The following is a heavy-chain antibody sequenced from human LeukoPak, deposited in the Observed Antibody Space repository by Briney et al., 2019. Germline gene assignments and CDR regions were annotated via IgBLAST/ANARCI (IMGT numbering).Heavy chain of an antibody. Sequence: GGSLRLTCAASGFTLSNHWMTWVRQVPGRGPEWVANVNRDGSETYYLDSVKGRFTISKDNAKNSLYLQMNSLRAEDTALYHCARNNGMDVWGQGTTVIVSS. CDR3: ARNNGMDV. J-gene: IGHJ6*02. CDR2: VNRDGSET. CDR1: GFTLSNHW. V-gene: IGHV3-7*03.